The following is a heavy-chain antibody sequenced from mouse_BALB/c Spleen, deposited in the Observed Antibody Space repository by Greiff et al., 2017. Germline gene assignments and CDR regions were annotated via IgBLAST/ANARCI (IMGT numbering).Heavy chain of an antibody. Sequence: VQLQQSGAELVRSGASVKLSCTASGFNIKDYYMHWVKQRPEQGLEWIGWIDPENGDTEYAPKFQGKATMTADTSSNTAYLQLSSLTSEDTAVYYCNAWGGNYDFAYWGQGTLVTVSA. J-gene: IGHJ3*01. V-gene: IGHV14-4*02. CDR1: GFNIKDYY. D-gene: IGHD2-1*01. CDR3: NAWGGNYDFAY. CDR2: IDPENGDT.